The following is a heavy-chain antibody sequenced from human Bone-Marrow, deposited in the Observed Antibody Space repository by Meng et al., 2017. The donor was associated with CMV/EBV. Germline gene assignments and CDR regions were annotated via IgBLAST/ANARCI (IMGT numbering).Heavy chain of an antibody. CDR1: GFTFSDYE. J-gene: IGHJ4*02. V-gene: IGHV3-48*01. Sequence: GGSLRLSSAASGFTFSDYEMNWVRQAPGRGLEWVSYISDRGGSTYYADSVKGRFTISRDNSKNTLYLQMNSLRAEDTAVYYCARASTYGGFDYWGQGTLVTVSS. CDR3: ARASTYGGFDY. CDR2: ISDRGGST. D-gene: IGHD4-17*01.